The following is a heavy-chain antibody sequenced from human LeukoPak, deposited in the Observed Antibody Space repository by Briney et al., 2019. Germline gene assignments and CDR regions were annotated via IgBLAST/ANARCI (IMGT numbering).Heavy chain of an antibody. Sequence: PGGSLRLSCTASGFTFGDYAMSWFRQAPGKGLEWVGFIRSKAYGGTTEYAASVKGRFTISRDDSKSIAYLQMNSLKTEDTAVYYCTRVKGYGDYHFDYWGQGTLVTVSS. CDR2: IRSKAYGGTT. J-gene: IGHJ4*02. CDR3: TRVKGYGDYHFDY. CDR1: GFTFGDYA. V-gene: IGHV3-49*03. D-gene: IGHD4-17*01.